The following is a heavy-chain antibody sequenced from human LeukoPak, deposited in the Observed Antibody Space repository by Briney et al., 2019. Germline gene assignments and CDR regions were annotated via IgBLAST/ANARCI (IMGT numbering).Heavy chain of an antibody. V-gene: IGHV3-48*03. J-gene: IGHJ4*02. CDR3: ARQNIVVVPHFDY. Sequence: GGSLRLSCAASGFTFSSYEMNWVRQAPGKGLEWVSYISSSGSTIYYADSVKGRFTISRDNAKNSLYLQMNSLRAEDTAFYYCARQNIVVVPHFDYWGQGTLVTVSS. CDR2: ISSSGSTI. D-gene: IGHD2-15*01. CDR1: GFTFSSYE.